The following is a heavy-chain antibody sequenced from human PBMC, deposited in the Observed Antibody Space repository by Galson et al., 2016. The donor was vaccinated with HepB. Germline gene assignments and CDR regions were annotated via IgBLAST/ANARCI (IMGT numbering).Heavy chain of an antibody. V-gene: IGHV3-53*01. Sequence: SLRLSCAASGFSVSSNYIIWVRQAPGKGLEWVSAIYSGGSTYYADAVKGHFTVSRDNPKNTVYLQMNSLRAEDTAVYYCAKDPIQCGGDCTRASYYFDYWGQGLLVTVSS. CDR2: IYSGGST. CDR3: AKDPIQCGGDCTRASYYFDY. CDR1: GFSVSSNY. D-gene: IGHD2-21*02. J-gene: IGHJ4*02.